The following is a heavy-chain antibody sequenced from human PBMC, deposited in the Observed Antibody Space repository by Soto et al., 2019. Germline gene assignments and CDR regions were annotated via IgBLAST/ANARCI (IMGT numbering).Heavy chain of an antibody. Sequence: ASAKVSCKASGYTFTGYYMHWVRQAPGQGLEWMGWINPNSGGTNYAQKFQGRVTMTRDTSISTAYMELSRLRSDDTAVYYCAAGYSYGPTPHYYYYGMDVWGQGXTVTVYS. CDR3: AAGYSYGPTPHYYYYGMDV. J-gene: IGHJ6*02. CDR2: INPNSGGT. CDR1: GYTFTGYY. V-gene: IGHV1-2*02. D-gene: IGHD5-18*01.